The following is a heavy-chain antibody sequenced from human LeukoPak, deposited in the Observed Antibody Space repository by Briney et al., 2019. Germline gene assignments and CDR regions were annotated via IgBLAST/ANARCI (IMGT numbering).Heavy chain of an antibody. CDR1: GFTFSSYA. Sequence: GGSLRLSCAASGFTFSSYAMSWVRQAPGKGLEWVSAISGSGGSTYYADSVKGRFTISRDNSKNTLYLQVNSLRAEDTAVYYCAKGINYDFWSGYPFPDAFDIWGQGTMVTVSS. V-gene: IGHV3-23*01. CDR2: ISGSGGST. J-gene: IGHJ3*02. D-gene: IGHD3-3*01. CDR3: AKGINYDFWSGYPFPDAFDI.